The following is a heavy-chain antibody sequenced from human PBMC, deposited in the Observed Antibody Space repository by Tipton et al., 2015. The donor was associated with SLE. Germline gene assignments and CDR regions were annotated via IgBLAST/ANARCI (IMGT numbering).Heavy chain of an antibody. J-gene: IGHJ4*02. D-gene: IGHD3-3*01. Sequence: TLSLTCTVSGGSITTGSYYWSWIRQPAGKGLEWIGRLYTTGSTYYNPSLKSRVSMSVDTSKNQLSLKLSSVTAADTAVYYCARDGNLYYDFWSGYRYFDYWGQGTLVTVSS. CDR2: LYTTGST. CDR1: GGSITTGSYY. V-gene: IGHV4-61*02. CDR3: ARDGNLYYDFWSGYRYFDY.